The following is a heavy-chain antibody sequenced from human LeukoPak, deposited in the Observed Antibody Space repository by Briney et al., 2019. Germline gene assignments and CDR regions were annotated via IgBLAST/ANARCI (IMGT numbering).Heavy chain of an antibody. J-gene: IGHJ4*02. Sequence: GRTLRLSCVASGFTFSRYVMHWVRQAPGKGLEWVAVISYDGSNKYYADSVKGRFTISRDNSKNTLYLQMDSLRAEDTAVYYCAKDPYDFWSGFAGYFDYWGQGTLVTVSS. CDR3: AKDPYDFWSGFAGYFDY. CDR1: GFTFSRYV. CDR2: ISYDGSNK. V-gene: IGHV3-30*18. D-gene: IGHD3-3*01.